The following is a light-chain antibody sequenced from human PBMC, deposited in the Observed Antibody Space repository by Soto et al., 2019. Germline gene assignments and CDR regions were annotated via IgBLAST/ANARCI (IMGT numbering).Light chain of an antibody. Sequence: EIVLTQSPGTLSLSPGERATLSCRASQSVSNNYLAWYQQKPGQAPRLLIYSASIRATGIPARFSGSGSETDFTLTISNLQSEDCAVYYCQHYNNWPPYTFGQGTKVDI. CDR2: SAS. J-gene: IGKJ2*01. V-gene: IGKV3-15*01. CDR1: QSVSNN. CDR3: QHYNNWPPYT.